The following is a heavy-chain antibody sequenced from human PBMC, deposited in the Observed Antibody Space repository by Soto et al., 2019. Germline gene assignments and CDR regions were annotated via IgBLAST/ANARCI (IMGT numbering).Heavy chain of an antibody. J-gene: IGHJ5*02. Sequence: QVLLQQWGAGLLKPSETLSLTCAVYGGSFSAYYWSWIRQPPGKGLEWIGEINHSGSTTYNPSLKSRVTMSVDTSKNHFSLRLNSVTAADTAVYFCARGVAIGGYFGTPWGQGTLVTVSS. V-gene: IGHV4-34*02. CDR1: GGSFSAYY. CDR2: INHSGST. D-gene: IGHD3-9*01. CDR3: ARGVAIGGYFGTP.